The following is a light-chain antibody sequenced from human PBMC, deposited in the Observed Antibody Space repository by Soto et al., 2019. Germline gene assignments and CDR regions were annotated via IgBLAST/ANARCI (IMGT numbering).Light chain of an antibody. J-gene: IGKJ5*01. CDR3: QQCNNYIT. Sequence: AIQLTQSPSSLSASVGDRVTITCRASQGISSALAWYQQKPGKAPKLLIYDASSSERGVPSRGSGSGSGTDFTRTSSSLQPEDVAAYHCQQCNNYITFGQGTRLEIK. CDR1: QGISSA. V-gene: IGKV1D-13*01. CDR2: DAS.